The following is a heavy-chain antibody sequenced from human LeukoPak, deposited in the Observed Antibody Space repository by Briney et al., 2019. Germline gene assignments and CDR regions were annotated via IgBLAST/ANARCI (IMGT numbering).Heavy chain of an antibody. Sequence: GGSLRLSCVASGFTFTNAWMSWVRQAPGKGLEWVGRIKSKTDGGTTDYAAPVKGRFTISRDDSKNTLYLQMNSLKTEDTAVYYCTTDRQWLVRDFDYWGQGTLDTVSS. V-gene: IGHV3-15*01. CDR3: TTDRQWLVRDFDY. D-gene: IGHD6-19*01. CDR2: IKSKTDGGTT. J-gene: IGHJ4*02. CDR1: GFTFTNAW.